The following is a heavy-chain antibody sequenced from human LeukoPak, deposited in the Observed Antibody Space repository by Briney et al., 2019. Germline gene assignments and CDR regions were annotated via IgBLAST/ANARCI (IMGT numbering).Heavy chain of an antibody. D-gene: IGHD2-8*01. CDR3: AKGQYIVLMVYAYFDY. CDR2: ISGSGGST. CDR1: GFTFSSYA. J-gene: IGHJ4*02. V-gene: IGHV3-23*01. Sequence: GGSLRLSCAASGFTFSSYAMSWVRQAPGKGLEWVSAISGSGGSTYYADSVKGRFTISRGNSMNTLYLQMNSLRAEDTAVYYCAKGQYIVLMVYAYFDYWGQGTLVTVSS.